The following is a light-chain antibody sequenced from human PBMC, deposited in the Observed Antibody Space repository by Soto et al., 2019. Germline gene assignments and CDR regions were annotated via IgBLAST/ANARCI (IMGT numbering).Light chain of an antibody. V-gene: IGKV4-1*01. J-gene: IGKJ5*01. CDR3: QQHYSAPIT. CDR1: QSVLNSSNNKNY. Sequence: DIVVTQSPDSLPVSLGERATINCKSSQSVLNSSNNKNYLAWYQQKPGQPPKLLIYWASTRESGVPDRFSGSGSWTEFTLTINSLQTEDVAVYYCQQHYSAPITFGQGTRLEIK. CDR2: WAS.